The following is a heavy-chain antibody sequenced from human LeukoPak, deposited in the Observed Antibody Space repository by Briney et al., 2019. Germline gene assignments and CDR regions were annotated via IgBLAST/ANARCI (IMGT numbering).Heavy chain of an antibody. Sequence: SQTLSLTCTVSGGSISSGDYYWSWIRQPPRKGLEWIGYIYYSGSTYYNPSLKSRVTISVDTSKNQFSLKLSSVTAADTAVYYCAREVPAAPGFFDYWGQGTLVTVSS. D-gene: IGHD2-2*01. CDR1: GGSISSGDYY. CDR2: IYYSGST. CDR3: AREVPAAPGFFDY. J-gene: IGHJ4*02. V-gene: IGHV4-30-4*01.